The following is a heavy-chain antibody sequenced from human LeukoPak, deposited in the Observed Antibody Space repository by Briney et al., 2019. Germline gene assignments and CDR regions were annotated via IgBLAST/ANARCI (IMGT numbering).Heavy chain of an antibody. CDR3: ARAYGDLWYFDL. CDR2: IYYTGST. Sequence: SETLSLTCTVSGASISNFNYYWGWIRQPPGKGLEWIGNIYYTGSTYYSPSLKSRVTISVDTSNNQFSLKMMSVTAADTAVYYCARAYGDLWYFDLWGRGTLVTVSS. V-gene: IGHV4-39*07. CDR1: GASISNFNYY. D-gene: IGHD4-17*01. J-gene: IGHJ2*01.